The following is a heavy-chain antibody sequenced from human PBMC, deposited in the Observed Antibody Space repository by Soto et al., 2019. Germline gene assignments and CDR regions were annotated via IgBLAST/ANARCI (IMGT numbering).Heavy chain of an antibody. J-gene: IGHJ6*02. CDR2: IWYDGSNK. Sequence: HPGGSLRLSCAASGFTLSSYGMHWVRQAPGKGLEWVAVIWYDGSNKYYADSVKGRFTISRDNSKNTLYLQMNSLRAEDTAVYYCARDQIAGMSFGVARQPLNYYYYGMDVWGQGTTVTVSS. CDR3: ARDQIAGMSFGVARQPLNYYYYGMDV. V-gene: IGHV3-33*01. D-gene: IGHD3-3*01. CDR1: GFTLSSYG.